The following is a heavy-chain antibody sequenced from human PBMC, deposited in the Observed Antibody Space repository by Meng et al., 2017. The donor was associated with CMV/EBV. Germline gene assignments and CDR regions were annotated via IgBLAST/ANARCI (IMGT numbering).Heavy chain of an antibody. CDR1: GFTFSSYS. CDR3: ARHEHWDAFDI. CDR2: ISSSSSYI. Sequence: GGSLRLSCAASGFTFSSYSMNWVRQAPGKGLEWVSSISSSSSYIYYADSVKGRFTISRDNAENSLFLEMSSLRVEDTAVYYCARHEHWDAFDIWGQGTMVTVSS. D-gene: IGHD3-3*02. J-gene: IGHJ3*02. V-gene: IGHV3-21*01.